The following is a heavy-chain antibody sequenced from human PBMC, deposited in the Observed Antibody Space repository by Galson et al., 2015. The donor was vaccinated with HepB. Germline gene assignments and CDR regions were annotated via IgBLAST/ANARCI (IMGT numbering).Heavy chain of an antibody. J-gene: IGHJ6*02. CDR1: GLPFSTYT. V-gene: IGHV3-23*01. CDR3: AKDRNSTSPGTYGMDV. Sequence: SLRLSCAASGLPFSTYTMSWVRQAPGKGLEWVSAFSGSGGTTYYADSVRGRFTISRDNTKRTLYLQMNRLRGEDTALYYCAKDRNSTSPGTYGMDVWGQGTTVTVFS. D-gene: IGHD6-6*01. CDR2: FSGSGGTT.